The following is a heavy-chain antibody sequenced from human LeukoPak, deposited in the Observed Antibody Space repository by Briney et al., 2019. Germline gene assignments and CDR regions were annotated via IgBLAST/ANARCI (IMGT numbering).Heavy chain of an antibody. D-gene: IGHD3-22*01. Sequence: SETLSLTCTVSGGSISSSSYYWGWICQPPGKGLEWIGSIYYSGSTYYNPSLKSRVTISVDTSKNQFSLKLSSVTAADTAVYYCARGYDSSGMPAFDIWGQGTMVTVSS. J-gene: IGHJ3*02. CDR1: GGSISSSSYY. CDR3: ARGYDSSGMPAFDI. V-gene: IGHV4-39*01. CDR2: IYYSGST.